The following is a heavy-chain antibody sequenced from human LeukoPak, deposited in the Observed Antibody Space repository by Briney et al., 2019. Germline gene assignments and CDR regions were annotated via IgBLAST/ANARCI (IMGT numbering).Heavy chain of an antibody. J-gene: IGHJ5*02. V-gene: IGHV3-30-3*01. CDR3: AREGYGLDP. Sequence: PGGSLRLSCAASGFTFSSYAMHWVRQAPGKGLEWVAVISYDGSNKYYADSVKGRFTISRDNSKNTLYLQMNSLRAEDTAVYYCAREGYGLDPWGQGTLVTVSS. CDR2: ISYDGSNK. CDR1: GFTFSSYA. D-gene: IGHD4-17*01.